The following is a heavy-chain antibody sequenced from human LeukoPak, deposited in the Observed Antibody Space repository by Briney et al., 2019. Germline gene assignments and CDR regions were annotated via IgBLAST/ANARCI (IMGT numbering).Heavy chain of an antibody. V-gene: IGHV3-21*01. CDR2: ISSSTTYI. J-gene: IGHJ3*02. D-gene: IGHD3-16*01. CDR3: ARDRGSITRFGDAFDI. Sequence: GGSLRLSCAASGFTFSSYSINWVCQAPGKGLEWVSSISSSTTYIYYADSVKGRFTISRDNAKNSLYLQMNSLRAEDTAVYYCARDRGSITRFGDAFDIWGRGTMVTVSS. CDR1: GFTFSSYS.